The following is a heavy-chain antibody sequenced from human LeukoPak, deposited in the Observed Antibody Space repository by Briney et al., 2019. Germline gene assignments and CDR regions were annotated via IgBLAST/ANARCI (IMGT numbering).Heavy chain of an antibody. J-gene: IGHJ4*02. CDR1: GGSFSGYY. Sequence: SETLSLTCAVYGGSFSGYYWSWIRQPPGKGLEWIGEINHSGSTNYNPSLKSRVTISVDTSKKQFSLKLSSVTAADTAVYYCARARLYCGGDCYSNWGQGTLVTVSS. V-gene: IGHV4-34*01. D-gene: IGHD2-21*02. CDR2: INHSGST. CDR3: ARARLYCGGDCYSN.